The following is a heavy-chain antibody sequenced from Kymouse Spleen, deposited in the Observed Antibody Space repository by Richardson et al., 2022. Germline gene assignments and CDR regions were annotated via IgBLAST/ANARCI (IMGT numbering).Heavy chain of an antibody. CDR3: TTDKQQLFHYYYYGMDV. J-gene: IGHJ6*02. D-gene: IGHD6-13*01. Sequence: EVQLVESGGGLVKPGGSLRLSCAASGFTFSNAWMSWVRQAPGKGLEWVGRIKSKTDGGTTDYAAPVKGRFTISRDDSKNTLYLQMNSLKTEDTAVYYCTTDKQQLFHYYYYGMDVWGQGTTVTVSS. CDR2: IKSKTDGGTT. CDR1: GFTFSNAW. V-gene: IGHV3-15*01.